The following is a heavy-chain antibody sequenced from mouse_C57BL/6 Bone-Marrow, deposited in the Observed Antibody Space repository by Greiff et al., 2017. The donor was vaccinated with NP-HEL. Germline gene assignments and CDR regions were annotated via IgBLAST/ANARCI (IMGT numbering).Heavy chain of an antibody. D-gene: IGHD2-5*01. Sequence: VQLQQPGTELVKPGASVKLSCKASGYTFTSYWMHWVKQRPGQGLEWIGNINPSNGGTNYNEKFKSKATLTVDKSSSTAYMQLSSLTSEDSAVYYCARSPSDYSNNWYFDVWGTGTTVTVSS. CDR1: GYTFTSYW. V-gene: IGHV1-53*01. CDR3: ARSPSDYSNNWYFDV. CDR2: INPSNGGT. J-gene: IGHJ1*03.